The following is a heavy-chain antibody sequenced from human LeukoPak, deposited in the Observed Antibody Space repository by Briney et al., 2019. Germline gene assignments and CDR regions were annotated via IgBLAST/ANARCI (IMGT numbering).Heavy chain of an antibody. V-gene: IGHV3-23*01. CDR2: ISGGGGST. CDR3: AKAQELGNYEFFLFDY. Sequence: GGSLRLSCAASGFTFSTYAMGWVRQAPGKGLERVSAISGGGGSTYYADSVKGRFTISRDNSKNTLYLQMNSLRAEDTAVYYCAKAQELGNYEFFLFDYWGQGALVTVSS. CDR1: GFTFSTYA. J-gene: IGHJ4*02. D-gene: IGHD7-27*01.